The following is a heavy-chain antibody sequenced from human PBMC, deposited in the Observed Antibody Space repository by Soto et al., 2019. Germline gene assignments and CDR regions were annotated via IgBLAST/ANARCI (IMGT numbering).Heavy chain of an antibody. D-gene: IGHD4-17*01. CDR2: IYSGGST. CDR3: ASGYGDYYYYYGMDV. V-gene: IGHV3-53*01. CDR1: GFTVSSNY. J-gene: IGHJ6*02. Sequence: GGYLRLSCAASGFTVSSNYMSWVRQAPGKGLEWVSVIYSGGSTYYADSVKGRFTISRDNSKNTLYLQMNSLRAEDTAVYYCASGYGDYYYYYGMDVWGQGTTVTVSS.